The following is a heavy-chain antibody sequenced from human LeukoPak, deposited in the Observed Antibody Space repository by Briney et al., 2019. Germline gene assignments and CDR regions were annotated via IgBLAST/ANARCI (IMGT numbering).Heavy chain of an antibody. V-gene: IGHV4-61*05. CDR2: IYYSGST. Sequence: SETLSLTCTVSGGSISSSSYYWGWIRQPPGKGLEWIGYIYYSGSTNYNPSLKSRVTISVDTSKNQFSLKLSSVTAADTAVYYCATSTPYCGGDCYPYFDYWGQGTLVTVSS. J-gene: IGHJ4*02. D-gene: IGHD2-21*02. CDR3: ATSTPYCGGDCYPYFDY. CDR1: GGSISSSSYY.